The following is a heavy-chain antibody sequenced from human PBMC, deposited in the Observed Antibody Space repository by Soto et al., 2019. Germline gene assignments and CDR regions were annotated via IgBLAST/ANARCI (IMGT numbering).Heavy chain of an antibody. J-gene: IGHJ4*02. CDR2: FCCGGTT. V-gene: IGHV4-59*12. CDR3: ARDLRASGIDY. D-gene: IGHD3-10*01. CDR1: GDSFSHYY. Sequence: SETLSLTCTVSGDSFSHYYWTWIRQSPGKGLEWLGFFCCGGTTTYNPSLNNRVAIFVDTSKNQFSLKLASVTAADSAVYYCARDLRASGIDYWGQGTLVTVSS.